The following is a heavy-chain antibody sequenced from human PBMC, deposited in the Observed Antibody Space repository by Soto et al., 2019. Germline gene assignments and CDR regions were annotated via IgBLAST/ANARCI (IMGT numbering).Heavy chain of an antibody. D-gene: IGHD6-13*01. J-gene: IGHJ1*01. Sequence: ASVKVSCKASGYTFTSYGISWVRQAPGQGLEWMGWISAYNGNTNYAQKLQGRVTMTTDTSTSTAYMELRSLRSDDTAVYYCATARGYSSSWGEYFQHWGQGTLVTVSS. CDR1: GYTFTSYG. V-gene: IGHV1-18*01. CDR3: ATARGYSSSWGEYFQH. CDR2: ISAYNGNT.